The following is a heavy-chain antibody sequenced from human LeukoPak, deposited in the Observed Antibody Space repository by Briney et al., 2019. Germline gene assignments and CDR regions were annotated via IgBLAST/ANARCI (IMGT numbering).Heavy chain of an antibody. V-gene: IGHV3-23*01. CDR3: AKDLFGAVAGDNWFDP. Sequence: GGSLRLSCAASGFTFSSYAMSWVRQAPGKGLEWVSAISGSGGSTYYADSVKGRFTISRDNSKNTLYLQMNSLRAEDTAVYYCAKDLFGAVAGDNWFDPWGQGTLATVSS. J-gene: IGHJ5*02. D-gene: IGHD6-19*01. CDR1: GFTFSSYA. CDR2: ISGSGGST.